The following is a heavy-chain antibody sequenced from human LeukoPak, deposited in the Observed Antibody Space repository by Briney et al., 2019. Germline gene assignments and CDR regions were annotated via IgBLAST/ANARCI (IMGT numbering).Heavy chain of an antibody. CDR3: ARGKVLVPAANDY. V-gene: IGHV3-48*01. D-gene: IGHD2-2*01. CDR2: ISSSSSTI. CDR1: GFTFSSYS. Sequence: GGSLRLSCAASGFTFSSYSMNWVRQAPGKGLEWVSYISSSSSTIYYADSVKGRFTISRDNAKNSPYLQMNSLRAEDTAVYYCARGKVLVPAANDYWGQGTLVTVSS. J-gene: IGHJ4*02.